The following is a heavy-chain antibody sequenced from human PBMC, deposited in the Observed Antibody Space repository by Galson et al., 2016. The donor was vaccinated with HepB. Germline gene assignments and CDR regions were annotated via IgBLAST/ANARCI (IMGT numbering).Heavy chain of an antibody. Sequence: SVKVSCKASGGTFSSYTIGWVRQAPGQGLEWMGGIIPIFGTTNYAQKFQGRVTITADKSTSTAYMELSSLRSENTAVYNRASASFIEYRKTRSEDASDIWGQGTMVTVSS. V-gene: IGHV1-69*06. D-gene: IGHD2/OR15-2a*01. J-gene: IGHJ3*02. CDR1: GGTFSSYT. CDR2: IIPIFGTT. CDR3: ASASFIEYRKTRSEDASDI.